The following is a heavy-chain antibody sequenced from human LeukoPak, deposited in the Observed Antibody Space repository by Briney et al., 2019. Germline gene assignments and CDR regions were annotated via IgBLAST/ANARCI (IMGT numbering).Heavy chain of an antibody. CDR3: AKSMGYYYDSSGFDY. V-gene: IGHV3-23*01. D-gene: IGHD3-22*01. J-gene: IGHJ4*02. CDR2: MSGSGGST. CDR1: GFTFTSYA. Sequence: GGSLRLSCAASGFTFTSYAMSWVRQAPGNGLEWVSAMSGSGGSTYYADSVTGGFTISSDNPKNTLYLQMNSLRAEDTAVYYCAKSMGYYYDSSGFDYWGQGTLVTVSS.